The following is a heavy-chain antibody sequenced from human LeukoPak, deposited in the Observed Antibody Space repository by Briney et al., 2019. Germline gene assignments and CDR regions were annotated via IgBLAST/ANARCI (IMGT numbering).Heavy chain of an antibody. CDR1: GFTFSSYW. D-gene: IGHD1-1*01. V-gene: IGHV3-74*01. CDR3: ARGQTKIDY. J-gene: IGHJ4*02. Sequence: PGGSLRLSCVASGFTFSSYWMHWVRQAPGKGLVWVSHINNDGTSTSSADSVKGRFTISRDNAKNTLYLQLNSLRAEDTAVYYCARGQTKIDYWGQGTLVTVSS. CDR2: INNDGTST.